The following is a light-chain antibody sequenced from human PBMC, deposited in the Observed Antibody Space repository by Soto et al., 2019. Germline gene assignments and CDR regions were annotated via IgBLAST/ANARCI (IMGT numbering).Light chain of an antibody. CDR3: QQYGSSAWT. CDR2: GES. V-gene: IGKV3-20*01. CDR1: QSVSSSY. Sequence: EIVLTHSPGTLSFSPGERSTLSCIASQSVSSSYLAWYQQKTGQAPRIXIYGESSRATGIPDRFSGSGSGTDFNLTISRLEPEDFAVYYCQQYGSSAWTCGQGTKVDIK. J-gene: IGKJ1*01.